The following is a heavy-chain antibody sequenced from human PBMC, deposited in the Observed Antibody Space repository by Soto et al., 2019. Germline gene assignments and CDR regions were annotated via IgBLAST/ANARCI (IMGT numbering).Heavy chain of an antibody. V-gene: IGHV5-10-1*01. D-gene: IGHD6-13*01. CDR3: ARQVIVAAGTYYYYGMDV. Sequence: GESLKISCKGSGYSFTSYWISWVRQMPGKGLEWMGRIDPSDSYTNYSPSFQGHVTISADKSISTAYLQWSSLKASDTAMYYCARQVIVAAGTYYYYGMDVWGQGTTVTVSS. J-gene: IGHJ6*02. CDR2: IDPSDSYT. CDR1: GYSFTSYW.